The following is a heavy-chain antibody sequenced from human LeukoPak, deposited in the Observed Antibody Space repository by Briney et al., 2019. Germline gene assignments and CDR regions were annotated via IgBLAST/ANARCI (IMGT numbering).Heavy chain of an antibody. CDR1: GFTFSSYA. CDR3: ARDRKPRTVTTLNY. D-gene: IGHD4-17*01. Sequence: GGSLRLSCAASGFTFSSYAMHWVRQAPGKGLEWVAVISYDGSNKYYADSVKGRFTISRDNSKNTLYLQMNSLTAEDTAVYYCARDRKPRTVTTLNYWGQGTLVTVSS. J-gene: IGHJ4*02. V-gene: IGHV3-30*04. CDR2: ISYDGSNK.